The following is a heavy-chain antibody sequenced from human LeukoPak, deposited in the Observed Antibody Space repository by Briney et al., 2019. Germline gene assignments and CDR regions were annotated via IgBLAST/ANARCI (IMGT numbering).Heavy chain of an antibody. Sequence: SETLSLTCTVSGGSISSYYWSWIRQPPGKGLEWIGYICYSGSTNYNPSLKSRVTISVDTSKNQFSLKLSSVTAADTAVYYCARSVVPAAMLNWFDPWGQGTLVTVSS. CDR3: ARSVVPAAMLNWFDP. D-gene: IGHD2-2*01. V-gene: IGHV4-59*01. CDR2: ICYSGST. CDR1: GGSISSYY. J-gene: IGHJ5*02.